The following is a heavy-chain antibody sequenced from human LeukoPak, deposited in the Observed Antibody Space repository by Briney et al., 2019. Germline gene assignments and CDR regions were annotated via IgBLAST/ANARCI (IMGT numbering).Heavy chain of an antibody. Sequence: GGSLRLSCAASGFTFSSSEMNWVRQAPGKGLEWVSYISSLGTKIYYADSVKGRFTISRDDSENTLYLQMNSLRAEDTAVYYCAKDHGGYRNNYFDYWGQGNLVTVSS. CDR1: GFTFSSSE. V-gene: IGHV3-48*03. CDR3: AKDHGGYRNNYFDY. CDR2: ISSLGTKI. D-gene: IGHD3-16*01. J-gene: IGHJ4*02.